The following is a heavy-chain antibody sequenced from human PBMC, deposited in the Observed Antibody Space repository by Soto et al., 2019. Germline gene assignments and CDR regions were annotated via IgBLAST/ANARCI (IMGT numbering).Heavy chain of an antibody. V-gene: IGHV3-30*18. D-gene: IGHD3-10*01. CDR3: AKNYYGSGSYNYYYYGMDV. J-gene: IGHJ6*04. Sequence: LRFPCAASGFPFSSHGMNWLRQPPGKRLESVAVISYDGSNKSYAGSLRGRCTISRDNPKNKLYFQMNSLIAEDTAVYYCAKNYYGSGSYNYYYYGMDVWDKGPTGTVSS. CDR2: ISYDGSNK. CDR1: GFPFSSHG.